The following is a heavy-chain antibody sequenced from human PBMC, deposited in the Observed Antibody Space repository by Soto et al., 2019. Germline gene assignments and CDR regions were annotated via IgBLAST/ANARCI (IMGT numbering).Heavy chain of an antibody. CDR2: ISYDGSNK. J-gene: IGHJ4*02. D-gene: IGHD3-22*01. CDR1: GFTFSSYG. CDR3: AKAPDDYERSGPLGC. Sequence: GWSLRLSCAASGFTFSSYGMHWVRQAPGKGLEWVAVISYDGSNKYYADSVKGRFTISRDNSKNTLYLQMNSLRAEDTAVYYCAKAPDDYERSGPLGCWGQGT. V-gene: IGHV3-30*18.